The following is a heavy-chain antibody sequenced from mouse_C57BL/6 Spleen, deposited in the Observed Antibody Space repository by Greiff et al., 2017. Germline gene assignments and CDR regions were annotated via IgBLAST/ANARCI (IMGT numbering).Heavy chain of an antibody. D-gene: IGHD1-1*01. CDR2: IDPSDSYP. Sequence: QVQLQQPGAELVKPGASVKLSCKASGYTFTSYWMQWVKQRPGQGLEWIGEIDPSDSYPNYNQKFKGKATLTVDTSSSTAYMQLSSLTSEDSAVYYCARFDYGSSYAMDYWGQGTSVTVSS. J-gene: IGHJ4*01. V-gene: IGHV1-50*01. CDR3: ARFDYGSSYAMDY. CDR1: GYTFTSYW.